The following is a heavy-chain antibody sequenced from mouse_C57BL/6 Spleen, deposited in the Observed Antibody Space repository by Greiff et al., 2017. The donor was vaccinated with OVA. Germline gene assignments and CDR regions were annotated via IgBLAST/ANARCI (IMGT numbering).Heavy chain of an antibody. V-gene: IGHV14-2*01. J-gene: IGHJ2*01. CDR1: GFTIKDYY. D-gene: IGHD2-5*01. CDR3: AYYSNYVDY. CDR2: IDPEDGET. Sequence: VQLQQSGAELVKPGASVKLSCTASGFTIKDYYMHWVKQRTEQGLEWIGRIDPEDGETKYTPNFQGKATITADTSSNTAYLQLSSRISEDTAVYYCAYYSNYVDYWGQGTTLTVSS.